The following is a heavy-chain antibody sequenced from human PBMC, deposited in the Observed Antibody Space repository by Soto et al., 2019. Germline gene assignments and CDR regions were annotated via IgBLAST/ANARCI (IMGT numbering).Heavy chain of an antibody. CDR1: GGSISSYY. CDR3: ARVDSSVWYYFDY. V-gene: IGHV4-59*08. D-gene: IGHD6-19*01. CDR2: IDYSGST. J-gene: IGHJ4*02. Sequence: QVQLQESGPGLVKPSETLSLTCTVSGGSISSYYWSWIRQPPGKGLEWIGYIDYSGSTNYNPSLKSRVTISVDTSKNQFSLKLSSVIAADTAVVHCARVDSSVWYYFDYWGQGTLVTVSS.